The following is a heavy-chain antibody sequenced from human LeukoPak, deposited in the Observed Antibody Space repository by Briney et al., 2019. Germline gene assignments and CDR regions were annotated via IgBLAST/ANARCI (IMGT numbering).Heavy chain of an antibody. CDR1: GGSISSYY. CDR2: IYTSGST. V-gene: IGHV4-4*07. CDR3: ARPRRLYYYDSSGYLGPAFDI. J-gene: IGHJ3*02. D-gene: IGHD3-22*01. Sequence: SETLSLTCTLSGGSISSYYWSWIRQPAGKGLEWIGRIYTSGSTNYNPSLKSRVTMSVDTSKNQFSLKLSSVTAADTAVYYCARPRRLYYYDSSGYLGPAFDIWGQGTMVTVSS.